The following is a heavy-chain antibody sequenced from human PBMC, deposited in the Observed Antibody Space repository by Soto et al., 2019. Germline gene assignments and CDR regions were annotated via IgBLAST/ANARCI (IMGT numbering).Heavy chain of an antibody. CDR2: ISGSGGST. Sequence: GSLRLSCAASGFTFSSYAMSWVRQAPGKGLEWVSAISGSGGSTYYADSVKGRFTISRDNSKNTLYLQMNSLRAEDTAVYYCAKDQSVAYCGGDCYSGEAFDIWGQGTMVTVSS. CDR1: GFTFSSYA. V-gene: IGHV3-23*01. D-gene: IGHD2-21*02. CDR3: AKDQSVAYCGGDCYSGEAFDI. J-gene: IGHJ3*02.